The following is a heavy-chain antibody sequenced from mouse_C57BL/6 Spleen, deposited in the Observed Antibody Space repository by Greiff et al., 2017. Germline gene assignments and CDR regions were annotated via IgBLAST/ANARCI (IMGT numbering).Heavy chain of an antibody. V-gene: IGHV5-6*01. Sequence: EVQLVESGGDLVKPGGSLKLSCAASGFTFSSYGMSWVSQTPDKRLEWVATISSGGSYTYYPDSVKGRTTISRDNAKNTLYLQMSSLKSEDTAMYYGARQAMDYWGQGTSVTVSS. J-gene: IGHJ4*01. CDR2: ISSGGSYT. CDR3: ARQAMDY. CDR1: GFTFSSYG.